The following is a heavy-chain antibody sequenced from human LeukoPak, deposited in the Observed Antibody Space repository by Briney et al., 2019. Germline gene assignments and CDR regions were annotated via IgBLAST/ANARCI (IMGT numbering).Heavy chain of an antibody. CDR1: GFTFSSYS. CDR2: ISGSGGST. CDR3: AKDCSSTSCYRSPGY. D-gene: IGHD2-2*01. V-gene: IGHV3-23*01. Sequence: GGSLRLSCAASGFTFSSYSMNWVRQAPGKGLEWVSAISGSGGSTYYADSVKGRFTISRDNSKNTLYLQMNSLRAEDTAVYYCAKDCSSTSCYRSPGYWGQGTLVTVSS. J-gene: IGHJ4*02.